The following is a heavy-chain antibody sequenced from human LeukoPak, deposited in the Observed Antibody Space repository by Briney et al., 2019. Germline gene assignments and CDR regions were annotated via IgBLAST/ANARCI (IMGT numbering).Heavy chain of an antibody. CDR1: GYTFTGYY. D-gene: IGHD1-26*01. CDR2: INPNSGGT. J-gene: IGHJ4*02. Sequence: ASVKVSCKASGYTFTGYYMHWVRQASGQGLEWMGWINPNSGGTNYAQKFEGRVTMTRDTSITTAYMELSRLRSDDTAVYYCASGNSGSYPIFHYWGQGTLVTVSS. CDR3: ASGNSGSYPIFHY. V-gene: IGHV1-2*02.